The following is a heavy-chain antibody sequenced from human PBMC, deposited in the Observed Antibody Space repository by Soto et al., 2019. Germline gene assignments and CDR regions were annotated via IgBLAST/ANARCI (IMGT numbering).Heavy chain of an antibody. V-gene: IGHV3-21*01. Sequence: GGSLRLSCAASGFTFSSYSMNWVRQAPGKGLEWVSSISSSSSYIYYADSVKGRFTISRDNAKNSLYLQMNSLRAEDTAVYYCARDNSPQQLFDYWGQGTLVTVSS. CDR1: GFTFSSYS. J-gene: IGHJ4*02. CDR2: ISSSSSYI. D-gene: IGHD6-13*01. CDR3: ARDNSPQQLFDY.